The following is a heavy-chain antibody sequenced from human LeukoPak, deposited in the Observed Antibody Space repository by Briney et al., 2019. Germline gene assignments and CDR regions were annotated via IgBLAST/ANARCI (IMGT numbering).Heavy chain of an antibody. CDR3: AGQYSDILTGYHRGELYWYFDL. CDR2: IHYSGNT. CDR1: GGSISSYY. Sequence: ASETLSLTCTVSGGSISSYYWSWLRQPPGKGLIWIGYIHYSGNTNYNPSLKSRVTISVDTSKNQFSLNLSSMTAADTAVYYCAGQYSDILTGYHRGELYWYFDLWGRGTLVTVSS. V-gene: IGHV4-59*08. D-gene: IGHD3-9*01. J-gene: IGHJ2*01.